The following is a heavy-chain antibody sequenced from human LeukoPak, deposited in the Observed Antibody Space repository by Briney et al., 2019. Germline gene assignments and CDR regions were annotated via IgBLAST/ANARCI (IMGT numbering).Heavy chain of an antibody. CDR2: ISGSGGST. D-gene: IGHD3-10*01. Sequence: GGSLRLSGAASGFTFNTYGMNWVRQAQGKGLEWVSAISGSGGSTYYADSVKGRFTISRDNSKNTLYLQMHSLRAEDTAVYYCAGRGSGSYFDYWGQGTLVTVSS. V-gene: IGHV3-23*01. J-gene: IGHJ4*02. CDR3: AGRGSGSYFDY. CDR1: GFTFNTYG.